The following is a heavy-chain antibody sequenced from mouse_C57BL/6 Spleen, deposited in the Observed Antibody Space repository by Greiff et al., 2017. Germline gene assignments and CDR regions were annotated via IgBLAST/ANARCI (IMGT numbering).Heavy chain of an antibody. CDR2: ISYRGST. CDR1: GYSITRDY. Sequence: EVKLQESGPGLAKPSQTLSLTCSVTGYSITRDYWNWIRKFPGNKLEYMGYISYRGSTYYNPSLKSRISITRDTSKNQYYLQLNSVTTEDTATYYCARSRLWSGSMDYWGQGTSVTVSS. D-gene: IGHD1-1*02. CDR3: ARSRLWSGSMDY. J-gene: IGHJ4*01. V-gene: IGHV3-8*01.